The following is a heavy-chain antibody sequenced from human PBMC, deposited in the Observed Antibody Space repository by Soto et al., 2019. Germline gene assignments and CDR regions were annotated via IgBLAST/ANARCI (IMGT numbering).Heavy chain of an antibody. CDR2: IYWNDDK. J-gene: IGHJ5*02. Sequence: QITLKESGPTLVKPTQTLTLTCTFSAFSLSTSGVGVGWIRQPPGKALEWLALIYWNDDKRYSPSLRSRLTITKDTSKNQVVLTMTNMDPVDTATYYCAHRQGQGQWLVRRQVDSFDPWGQGTLVTVSS. D-gene: IGHD6-19*01. CDR1: AFSLSTSGVG. CDR3: AHRQGQGQWLVRRQVDSFDP. V-gene: IGHV2-5*01.